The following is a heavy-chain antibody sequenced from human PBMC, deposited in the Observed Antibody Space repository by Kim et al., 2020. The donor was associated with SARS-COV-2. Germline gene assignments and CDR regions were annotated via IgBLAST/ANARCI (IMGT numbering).Heavy chain of an antibody. CDR3: ARVLLWFGETYDY. J-gene: IGHJ4*02. CDR1: GGSFSGYY. CDR2: INHSGST. D-gene: IGHD3-10*01. V-gene: IGHV4-34*01. Sequence: SETLSLTCAVYGGSFSGYYWSWIRQPPGKGLEWIGEINHSGSTNYNPSLKSRVTISVDTSKNQFSLKLSSVTAADTAVYYCARVLLWFGETYDYWGQGTL.